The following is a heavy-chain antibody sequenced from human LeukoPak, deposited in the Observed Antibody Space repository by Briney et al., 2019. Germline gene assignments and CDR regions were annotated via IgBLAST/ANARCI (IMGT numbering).Heavy chain of an antibody. J-gene: IGHJ4*02. CDR2: IYYSGST. CDR3: AREDDSSGYYFDY. Sequence: PSETLCLTCTVSGGSISSYYWSWIRQPPGKGLEWIGYIYYSGSTNYNPSLKSRVTISVDTSKNQFSLKLSSVTAADTAVYYCAREDDSSGYYFDYWGQGTLVTVSS. V-gene: IGHV4-59*01. CDR1: GGSISSYY. D-gene: IGHD3-22*01.